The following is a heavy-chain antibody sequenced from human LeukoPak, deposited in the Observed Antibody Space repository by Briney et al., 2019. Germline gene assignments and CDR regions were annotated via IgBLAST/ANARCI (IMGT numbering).Heavy chain of an antibody. CDR1: GFTFSSYS. CDR2: ISNSSSYI. D-gene: IGHD4-17*01. Sequence: PGGSLRLSCAASGFTFSSYSMNWVRQAPGKGLEWVAAISNSSSYIYYADSVMGRFTISRDNAKNSLYLQLNSLRAEGMAVYYCARNSYGDYGPFDYWGQGTLVTVYS. J-gene: IGHJ4*02. CDR3: ARNSYGDYGPFDY. V-gene: IGHV3-21*01.